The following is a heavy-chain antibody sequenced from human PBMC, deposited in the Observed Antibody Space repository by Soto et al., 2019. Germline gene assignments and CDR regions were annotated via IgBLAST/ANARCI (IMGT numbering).Heavy chain of an antibody. Sequence: GGSLRLSCAASGFTFSRHAMSWVLQAPGKGLEWVSSISAGGGSTYSADSVKGRFTISRDNSKNTLYLQMNSLRAEDTAVYYCAKDRASYDSSGKYYFDYWGQGILVTVSS. D-gene: IGHD3-22*01. CDR2: ISAGGGST. V-gene: IGHV3-23*01. CDR1: GFTFSRHA. CDR3: AKDRASYDSSGKYYFDY. J-gene: IGHJ4*02.